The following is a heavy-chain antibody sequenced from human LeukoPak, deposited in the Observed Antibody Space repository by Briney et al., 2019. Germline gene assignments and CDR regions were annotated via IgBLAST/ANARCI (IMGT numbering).Heavy chain of an antibody. CDR1: GGSLRGDNYS. D-gene: IGHD4-17*01. Sequence: PSETLSLTCTVSGGSLRGDNYSWTWIRQPPGKGLEWIGYIHYSGSTNYSPSLKSRVTISVDTSKNQFSLKLRSVTAADTAVYYCARENDYGDYFHFDNWGQGTLVTVSS. CDR3: ARENDYGDYFHFDN. J-gene: IGHJ4*02. CDR2: IHYSGST. V-gene: IGHV4-61*01.